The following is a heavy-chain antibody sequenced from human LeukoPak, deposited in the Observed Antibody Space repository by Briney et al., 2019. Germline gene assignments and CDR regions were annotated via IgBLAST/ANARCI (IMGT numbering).Heavy chain of an antibody. Sequence: GGSLRLSCAASGFTFSSYAMSWVRQAPGKGLEWVSAISGSDGSTYYADSVKGRFTISRDNSKNTLYLQMNSLRAEDTAVYYCASPGSSGWPYYYYYYYMDVWGKGTTVTVSS. CDR3: ASPGSSGWPYYYYYYYMDV. CDR2: ISGSDGST. J-gene: IGHJ6*03. D-gene: IGHD6-19*01. V-gene: IGHV3-23*01. CDR1: GFTFSSYA.